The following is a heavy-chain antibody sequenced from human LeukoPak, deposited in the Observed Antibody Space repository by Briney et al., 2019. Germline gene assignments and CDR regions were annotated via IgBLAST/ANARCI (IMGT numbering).Heavy chain of an antibody. CDR3: ARGWAVVVTADDAFDI. CDR2: ISSSGSTI. D-gene: IGHD2-21*02. Sequence: KPGGSLRLSCAASGFTFSDYYMGWIRQAPGKGLEWVSYISSSGSTIYYADSVKGRFTISRDNAKNSLYLQMNSLRAEDTAVYYCARGWAVVVTADDAFDIWGQGTMVTVSS. CDR1: GFTFSDYY. V-gene: IGHV3-11*04. J-gene: IGHJ3*02.